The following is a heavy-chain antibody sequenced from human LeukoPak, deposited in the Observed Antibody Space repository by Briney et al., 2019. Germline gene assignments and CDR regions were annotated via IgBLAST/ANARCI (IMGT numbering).Heavy chain of an antibody. Sequence: GESLKISCKGSGYSFTSYWIGWVRQMPGKGLEWMGIIYPGDSDTRYSPSFQGQVTISADKSISTAYLQWSSLKASDTAMYYCARPYKPSYSSSDNWFDPWGQGTLVTVSS. CDR1: GYSFTSYW. V-gene: IGHV5-51*01. CDR2: IYPGDSDT. CDR3: ARPYKPSYSSSDNWFDP. J-gene: IGHJ5*02. D-gene: IGHD6-13*01.